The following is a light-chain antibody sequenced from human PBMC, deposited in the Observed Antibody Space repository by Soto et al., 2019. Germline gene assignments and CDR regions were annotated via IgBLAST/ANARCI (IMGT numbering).Light chain of an antibody. CDR1: QRVTSSY. CDR2: DAS. CDR3: QQYNSYSPT. V-gene: IGKV3-15*01. Sequence: EIVLTQSPGTLSLSPGERAILSCRASQRVTSSYLAWYQKKPGQAPRLLIYDASTRATGIPARFSGSGSGTEFNLTISSLQSEDFAIYYCQQYNSYSPTFGQGTKVDIK. J-gene: IGKJ1*01.